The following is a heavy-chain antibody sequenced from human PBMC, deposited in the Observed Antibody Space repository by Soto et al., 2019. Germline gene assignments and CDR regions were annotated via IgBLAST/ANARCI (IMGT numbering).Heavy chain of an antibody. D-gene: IGHD3-3*01. J-gene: IGHJ4*02. CDR2: IYYSGST. CDR1: GGSISSGGYY. V-gene: IGHV4-31*03. Sequence: PSETLSLTCTVSGGSISSGGYYWSWIRQHPGKGLEWIGYIYYSGSTYYNPSLKSRVTISVDTSKNQFSLKLSSVTAADTAVYYCARVRTYYAFWSGYYAPRYFDYWGQRTLVTVSS. CDR3: ARVRTYYAFWSGYYAPRYFDY.